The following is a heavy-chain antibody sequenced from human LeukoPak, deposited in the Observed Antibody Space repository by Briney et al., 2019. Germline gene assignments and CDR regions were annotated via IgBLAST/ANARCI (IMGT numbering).Heavy chain of an antibody. V-gene: IGHV3-30*04. D-gene: IGHD2-15*01. CDR2: ISYDGSNK. CDR1: GFTFSSYA. J-gene: IGHJ5*02. CDR3: AKAPIVVVVAATWFDP. Sequence: GGSLRLSCAASGFTFSSYAMHWVRQAPGKGLEWVAVISYDGSNKYYADSVKGRFTISRDNSKNTLYLQMNSLRAEDTAVYYCAKAPIVVVVAATWFDPWGQGTLVTVSS.